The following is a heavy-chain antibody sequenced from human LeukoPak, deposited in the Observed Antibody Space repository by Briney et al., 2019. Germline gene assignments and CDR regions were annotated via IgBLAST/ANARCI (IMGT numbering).Heavy chain of an antibody. CDR3: ARGADYGDSPHRYYYYGMDV. D-gene: IGHD4-17*01. CDR1: GFTFSSYS. Sequence: GSLRLSCAASGFTFSSYSMNWVRQAPGKGLEWVSSISSSSSYIYYADSVKGRFTISRDNAKNSLYLQMNSLRAEDTAVYYCARGADYGDSPHRYYYYGMDVWGQGTTVTVSS. V-gene: IGHV3-21*01. CDR2: ISSSSSYI. J-gene: IGHJ6*02.